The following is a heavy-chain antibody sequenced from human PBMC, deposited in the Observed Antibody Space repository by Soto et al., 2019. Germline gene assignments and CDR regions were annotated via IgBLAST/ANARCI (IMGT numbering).Heavy chain of an antibody. CDR2: ISGSGGST. CDR3: AKITAARPGWYYYGMDV. CDR1: GFTFSSYA. D-gene: IGHD6-25*01. J-gene: IGHJ6*02. Sequence: EVQLLESGGGLVQPVGSLRLSCAASGFTFSSYAMSWVRQAPVKGLEWVSAISGSGGSTYYADSVKGLFTISRDNSKHTLYLQMNSLRAEDTAVYYCAKITAARPGWYYYGMDVWGQGPTVTVSS. V-gene: IGHV3-23*01.